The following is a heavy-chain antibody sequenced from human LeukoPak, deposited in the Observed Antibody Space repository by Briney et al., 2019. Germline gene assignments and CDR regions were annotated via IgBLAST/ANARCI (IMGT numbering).Heavy chain of an antibody. Sequence: GGSLRLSCAASGFTFSSYSMNWVRQAPGKGLEWVSSISSSSSYIYYADSVKGRFTISRGNAKNSLYLQMNSLRAEDTAVYYCARVSGYYYGSGSQLQDYWGQGTLVTVYS. CDR1: GFTFSSYS. CDR2: ISSSSSYI. D-gene: IGHD3-10*01. V-gene: IGHV3-21*01. CDR3: ARVSGYYYGSGSQLQDY. J-gene: IGHJ4*02.